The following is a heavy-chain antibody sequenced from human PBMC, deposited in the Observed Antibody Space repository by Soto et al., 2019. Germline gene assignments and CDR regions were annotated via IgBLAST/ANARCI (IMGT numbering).Heavy chain of an antibody. D-gene: IGHD3-10*01. V-gene: IGHV3-23*01. J-gene: IGHJ4*02. CDR1: GFTFSSNA. Sequence: EVQLLESGGGLVQPGGSLRISCIGSGFTFSSNAMSWVRQAPGKGLEWVSASSGSGGTTYYADSVKGRFAVSRDNSNNTLYLKMNSLRAEDTAVYYCAKQRAGFGSGSDTYYFDYWGQGTLVTVSS. CDR2: SSGSGGTT. CDR3: AKQRAGFGSGSDTYYFDY.